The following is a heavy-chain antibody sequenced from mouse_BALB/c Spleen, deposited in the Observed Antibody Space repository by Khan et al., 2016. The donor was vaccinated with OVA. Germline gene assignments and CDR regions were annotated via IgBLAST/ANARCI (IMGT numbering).Heavy chain of an antibody. D-gene: IGHD2-14*01. Sequence: QIQLVQSGPELKKPGETVQISCKASGFTFTNYGMNWVRQAPGKGLKWMGWINPYTGEPTFTDDFKGRFAFSLETSASTAYLQINSLKNEDTATFFGARVGYNGTMDFWGQGTSVTVSA. CDR1: GFTFTNYG. CDR2: INPYTGEP. V-gene: IGHV9-3-1*01. J-gene: IGHJ4*01. CDR3: ARVGYNGTMDF.